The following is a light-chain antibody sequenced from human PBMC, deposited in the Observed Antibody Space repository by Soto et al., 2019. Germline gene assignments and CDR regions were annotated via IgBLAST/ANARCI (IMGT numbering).Light chain of an antibody. CDR1: QSVSSY. CDR3: QQRSNWPERT. Sequence: EIVLTHSPATLSLSPWEIATLSCRASQSVSSYLAWYQQKPGQAPRLLIYDASNRATGIPARFSGSGSGTDFTLTISSLEPEDFAVYYCQQRSNWPERTFGQGTKVDIK. J-gene: IGKJ1*01. V-gene: IGKV3-11*01. CDR2: DAS.